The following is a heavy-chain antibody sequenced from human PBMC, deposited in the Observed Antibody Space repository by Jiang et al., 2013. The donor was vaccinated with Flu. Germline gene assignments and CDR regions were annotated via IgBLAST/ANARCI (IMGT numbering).Heavy chain of an antibody. V-gene: IGHV1-18*01. D-gene: IGHD3-16*02. CDR1: GYTFASYG. CDR2: ISAYNGNT. CDR3: ARRVITFGGVIVNAFDI. J-gene: IGHJ3*02. Sequence: GAEVKKPGASVKVSCKASGYTFASYGISWVRQAPGQGLEWMGWISAYNGNTNYAQKLQGRVTMTTDTSTSTAYMELRSLRSDYTAVYYCARRVITFGGVIVNAFDIWGQGTMVTVSS.